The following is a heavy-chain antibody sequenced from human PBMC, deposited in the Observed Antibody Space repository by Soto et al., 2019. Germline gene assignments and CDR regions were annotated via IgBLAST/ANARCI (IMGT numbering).Heavy chain of an antibody. D-gene: IGHD6-19*01. V-gene: IGHV1-46*01. CDR3: ARAENPAGYSSGWYSY. CDR2: INPSGGST. J-gene: IGHJ4*02. Sequence: ASVKVSCKASGYTFTSYYMHWVRQAPGQGLEWMGIINPSGGSTSYAQKFPGRGTMTRDTSTSTVYMELSSLTSEDTAVYYCARAENPAGYSSGWYSYWGQGTLVTVS. CDR1: GYTFTSYY.